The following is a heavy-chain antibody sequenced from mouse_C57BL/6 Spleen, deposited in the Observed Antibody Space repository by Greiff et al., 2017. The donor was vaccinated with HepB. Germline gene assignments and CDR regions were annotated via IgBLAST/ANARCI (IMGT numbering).Heavy chain of an antibody. CDR1: GFTFSSYA. CDR3: ARDREPSYFDY. V-gene: IGHV5-4*01. Sequence: VQLKESGGGLVKPGGSLKLSCAASGFTFSSYAMSWVRQTPEKRLEWVATISDGGSYTYYPDNVKGRFTISRDNAKNNLYLQMSHLKSEDTAMYYCARDREPSYFDYWGQGTTLTVSS. J-gene: IGHJ2*01. CDR2: ISDGGSYT. D-gene: IGHD3-1*01.